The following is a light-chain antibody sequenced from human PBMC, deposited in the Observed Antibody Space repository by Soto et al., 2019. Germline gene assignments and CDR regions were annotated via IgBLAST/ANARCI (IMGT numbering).Light chain of an antibody. CDR1: QSVSSN. J-gene: IGKJ4*01. V-gene: IGKV3D-15*01. Sequence: EIVMTQSPATLSVSPGERATLSCRASQSVSSNLAWYQQKPGQAPRLLIYGASIRATGITARFSGSGSGTEXTLTIXSLQXXDFAVYYCQQYNNWPVTFGGGTKVEIK. CDR3: QQYNNWPVT. CDR2: GAS.